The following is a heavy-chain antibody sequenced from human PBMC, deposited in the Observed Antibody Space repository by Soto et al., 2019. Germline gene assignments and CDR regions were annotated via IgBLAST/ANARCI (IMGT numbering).Heavy chain of an antibody. V-gene: IGHV4-39*01. CDR2: IYYTGST. CDR3: ARHSLWFGELGPFDP. D-gene: IGHD3-10*01. J-gene: IGHJ5*02. CDR1: GGSISSSKYS. Sequence: SETLSLTCTVSGGSISSSKYSWGWIRQPPGKGLEWIGSIYYTGSTSYNSPLKSRVTISVDTSKNQFSLKLSSVTAADTAMYYCARHSLWFGELGPFDPWGQGALVTVSS.